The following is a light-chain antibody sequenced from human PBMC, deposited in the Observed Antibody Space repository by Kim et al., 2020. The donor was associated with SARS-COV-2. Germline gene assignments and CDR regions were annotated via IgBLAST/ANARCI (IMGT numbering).Light chain of an antibody. Sequence: SPGESATLSCRASQSVKDNFLAWYQQRPGQAPRLLIYGASSRATGISDRFSGSGSGTDFALTISRLEPEDFAVYYCQQYGTSPQAFGQGTKVDIK. CDR2: GAS. V-gene: IGKV3-20*01. CDR3: QQYGTSPQA. J-gene: IGKJ1*01. CDR1: QSVKDNF.